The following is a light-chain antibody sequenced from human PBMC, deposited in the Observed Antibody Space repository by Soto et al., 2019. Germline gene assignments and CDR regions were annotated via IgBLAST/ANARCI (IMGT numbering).Light chain of an antibody. CDR1: QDIRGA. Sequence: AIPVTQSPSSLSASVGDRVTMTCRASQDIRGALAWYQQKSGKPPNLLIYDVSTLEGGVPSRFSGSGSWTEFTLTISSLQPEEFGTYYCQQFNSYPITFGHGTRLEIK. J-gene: IGKJ5*01. CDR2: DVS. CDR3: QQFNSYPIT. V-gene: IGKV1-13*02.